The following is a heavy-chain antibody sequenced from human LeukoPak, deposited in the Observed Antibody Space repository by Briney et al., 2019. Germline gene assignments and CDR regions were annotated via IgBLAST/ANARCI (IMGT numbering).Heavy chain of an antibody. V-gene: IGHV3-23*01. CDR2: ISGNGADT. CDR1: GFTFSNFA. J-gene: IGHJ4*02. D-gene: IGHD3-9*01. CDR3: AKLERYFDNDY. Sequence: GGSLRLSCAASGFTFSNFAMSWVRQAPGKGLEWVSSISGNGADTYYADSVKGRFTISRDNSKNTLYLQMSSLRAEDTAVYYCAKLERYFDNDYWGQGTLVTVSS.